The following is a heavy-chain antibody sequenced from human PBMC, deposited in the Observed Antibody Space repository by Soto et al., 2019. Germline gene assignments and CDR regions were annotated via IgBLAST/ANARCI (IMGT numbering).Heavy chain of an antibody. CDR2: FYYSGST. CDR1: GGSVSGGSYF. J-gene: IGHJ4*02. D-gene: IGHD3-16*01. CDR3: AREGGMSTFDN. Sequence: SETLSLTCTVSGGSVSGGSYFWSWVRQPPGKGLEWIGYFYYSGSTKYNPSLKSRVTILEDTSKNQFSLKLNSVTAADTAVYYCAREGGMSTFDNWGQGALVTVSS. V-gene: IGHV4-61*01.